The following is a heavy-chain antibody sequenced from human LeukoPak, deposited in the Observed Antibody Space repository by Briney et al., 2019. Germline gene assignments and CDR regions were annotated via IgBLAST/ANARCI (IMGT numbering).Heavy chain of an antibody. Sequence: GGSLRLSCAASGFTFSSYWMHWVRQAPGKGLVWVSRINSDGSSTSYADSVKGRFTISRDNGKNTLYLQMNSLRAEDTAVYYCARRYCSGGSCYSIDYWGQGTLVTVSS. CDR3: ARRYCSGGSCYSIDY. CDR1: GFTFSSYW. CDR2: INSDGSST. D-gene: IGHD2-15*01. V-gene: IGHV3-74*01. J-gene: IGHJ4*02.